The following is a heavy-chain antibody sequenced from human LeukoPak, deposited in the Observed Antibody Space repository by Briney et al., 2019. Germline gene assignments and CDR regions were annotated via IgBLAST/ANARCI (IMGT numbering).Heavy chain of an antibody. J-gene: IGHJ6*02. CDR2: ISYDGSAK. CDR1: GFTFSSHA. Sequence: GGSLRLSCAASGFTFSSHAMHWVRQAPGKGLEWVAVISYDGSAKYYADSVKGRFTISRDNSKNTLYLQMNSLKPEDTAVYYCAREDGDHEGLDVWGQGTTVTVSS. D-gene: IGHD4-17*01. CDR3: AREDGDHEGLDV. V-gene: IGHV3-30*04.